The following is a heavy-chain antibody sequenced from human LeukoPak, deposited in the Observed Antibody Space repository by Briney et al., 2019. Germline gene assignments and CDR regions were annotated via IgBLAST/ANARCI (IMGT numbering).Heavy chain of an antibody. J-gene: IGHJ3*02. CDR2: INHSGST. CDR1: GASFNDYF. Sequence: PSETLSLTCAVYGASFNDYFWSWIRQPPEKGLEWIGEINHSGSTHHNSSLKSRVTISVDTSKNHFSLNVNSLTAADTAVYYCARRGHNYGYAFDIWGQGTMVTVSS. D-gene: IGHD5-18*01. CDR3: ARRGHNYGYAFDI. V-gene: IGHV4-34*01.